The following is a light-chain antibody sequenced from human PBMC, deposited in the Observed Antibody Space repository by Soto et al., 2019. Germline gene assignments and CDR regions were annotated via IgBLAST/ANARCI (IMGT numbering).Light chain of an antibody. CDR2: KVS. CDR1: QSLRTW. J-gene: IGKJ1*01. CDR3: LQYDTYPWA. V-gene: IGKV1-5*03. Sequence: DIQMTQSPSTLSASIGDRVTITCRASQSLRTWLAWFQQKPGKAPKGLIYKVSSLESGVPPRFSGSGSETLFTLTIDSLQPDDFATYYCLQYDTYPWAFGQGTKVEIK.